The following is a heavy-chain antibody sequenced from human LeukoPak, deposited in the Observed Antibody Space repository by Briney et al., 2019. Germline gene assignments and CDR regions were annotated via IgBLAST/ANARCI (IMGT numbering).Heavy chain of an antibody. CDR3: ARDRLDVYYYGSGSYCDY. V-gene: IGHV3-33*01. CDR2: IWYDGSNK. D-gene: IGHD3-10*01. Sequence: GGSLRLSCAASGFTFSSYGMHWVRQAPGKGLEWVAVIWYDGSNKYYVDSVKGRFTISRDNSKNTLYLQMNSLRAEGTAVYYCARDRLDVYYYGSGSYCDYWGQGTLVTVSS. CDR1: GFTFSSYG. J-gene: IGHJ4*02.